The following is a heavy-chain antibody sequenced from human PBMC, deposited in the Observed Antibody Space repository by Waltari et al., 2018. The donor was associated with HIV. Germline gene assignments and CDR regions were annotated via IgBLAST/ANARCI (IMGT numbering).Heavy chain of an antibody. D-gene: IGHD6-13*01. CDR1: GGSISSGSYY. Sequence: QVQLQESGPGLVKPSQTLSLTCTVSGGSISSGSYYWSWIRQPAGKGLEWIGRIYTSGEHNCNPSRKSRVTISVDAAKNRCSLKLSSVTAADTAGYYCARYSSSWSREGHYFDYWGQGTLVTVSS. V-gene: IGHV4-61*02. CDR3: ARYSSSWSREGHYFDY. CDR2: IYTSGEH. J-gene: IGHJ4*02.